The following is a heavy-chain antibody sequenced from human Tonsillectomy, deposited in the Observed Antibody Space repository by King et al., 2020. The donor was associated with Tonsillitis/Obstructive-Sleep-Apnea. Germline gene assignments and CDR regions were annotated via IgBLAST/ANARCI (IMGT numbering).Heavy chain of an antibody. D-gene: IGHD3-3*01. CDR3: ARNEGITIFGVVILSYYYMDV. CDR1: GYSFTSYW. J-gene: IGHJ6*03. V-gene: IGHV5-10-1*01. CDR2: IDPSDSYT. Sequence: VQLVESGAEVKKPGESLRISCKGSGYSFTSYWISWVRQMPGKGLEWMGRIDPSDSYTNYSPSFQGHVTISADKSISTAYLQWSSLKASDTAMYYCARNEGITIFGVVILSYYYMDVWGKGTTVTVSS.